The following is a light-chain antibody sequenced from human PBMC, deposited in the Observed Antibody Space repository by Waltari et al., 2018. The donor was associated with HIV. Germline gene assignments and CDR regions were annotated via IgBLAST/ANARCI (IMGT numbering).Light chain of an antibody. Sequence: IVMIQSPLSLPVTPGEPASISCRSSQSLLHSDGNNYLEWYVQKPRQSPQLLIHLGSKRASGVPDRFSGSGSGTHFILKISKVEAEDVGIFFCMQSLQTPTFGQGTRLDI. CDR1: QSLLHSDGNNY. V-gene: IGKV2-28*01. CDR3: MQSLQTPT. J-gene: IGKJ5*01. CDR2: LGS.